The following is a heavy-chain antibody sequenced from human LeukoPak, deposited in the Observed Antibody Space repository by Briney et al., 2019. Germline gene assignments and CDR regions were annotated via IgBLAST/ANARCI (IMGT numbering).Heavy chain of an antibody. D-gene: IGHD1-26*01. V-gene: IGHV3-7*01. Sequence: GGSLRLSCAASGFTFSNYWMNWVRQAPGKGLEWVANIKQDGSEKYYVDSVKGRFTVSRDNAKNSLYLQMNSLRAEDTAVYYCARDLRWELLRGNYFDYWGQGTLVTVSS. CDR3: ARDLRWELLRGNYFDY. CDR1: GFTFSNYW. J-gene: IGHJ4*02. CDR2: IKQDGSEK.